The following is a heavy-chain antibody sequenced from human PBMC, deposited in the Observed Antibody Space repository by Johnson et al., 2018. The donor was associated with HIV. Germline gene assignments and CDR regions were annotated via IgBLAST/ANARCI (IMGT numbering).Heavy chain of an antibody. Sequence: VQLVESGGGLVQPGGSLRLSCAASGFTFSSYAMSWVRQAPGKGLEWVSGISGGGGSTYYADSVKGRFTISRDNSKNTLYLQMNSLRAEDTAVYYCAKDYGDYGFVRDAFVIWGQGTVVTVSS. V-gene: IGHV3-23*04. CDR1: GFTFSSYA. CDR2: ISGGGGST. J-gene: IGHJ3*02. CDR3: AKDYGDYGFVRDAFVI. D-gene: IGHD4-17*01.